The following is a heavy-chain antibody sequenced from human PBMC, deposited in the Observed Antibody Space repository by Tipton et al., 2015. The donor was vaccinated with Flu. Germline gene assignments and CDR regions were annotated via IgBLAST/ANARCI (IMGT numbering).Heavy chain of an antibody. CDR2: INQDGSEK. D-gene: IGHD6-19*01. V-gene: IGHV3-7*03. Sequence: GSLRLSCAASEITFSSYWMTWVRQAPGKGLEWVANINQDGSEKYYVGSVKGRFTFSRDNFKNTLYVHMNSLRVDDTALYYCAKVIPELVAGLDSWGQGTLVTVSS. CDR3: AKVIPELVAGLDS. CDR1: EITFSSYW. J-gene: IGHJ4*02.